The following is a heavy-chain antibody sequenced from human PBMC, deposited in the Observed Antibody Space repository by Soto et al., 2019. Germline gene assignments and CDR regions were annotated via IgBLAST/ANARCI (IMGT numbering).Heavy chain of an antibody. V-gene: IGHV1-46*03. J-gene: IGHJ4*02. D-gene: IGHD5-18*01. CDR2: INPSGGSA. Sequence: ASVKVSCKASGYTFTSNYMHWVRQAPGQGLEWMGVINPSGGSASYTQKFQGRITLTRDTSTSTVYIELSSLRSEDTAMYYCARGRYNYGPNDYWGQGTLVTVSS. CDR1: GYTFTSNY. CDR3: ARGRYNYGPNDY.